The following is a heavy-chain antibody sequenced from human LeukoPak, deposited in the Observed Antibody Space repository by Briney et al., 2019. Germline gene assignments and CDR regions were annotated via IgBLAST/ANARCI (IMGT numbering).Heavy chain of an antibody. V-gene: IGHV4-34*01. CDR2: INHSGST. J-gene: IGHJ4*02. CDR3: ARGGLYYFDY. Sequence: SETLSLTCAVYGGSFSGYYWSWIRQPPGKGLEWIGEINHSGSTNYNPSLKSRVTISVDTSKNQFSLKLSSVTAADTAVYYCARGGLYYFDYWGQGTLVTVSS. CDR1: GGSFSGYY.